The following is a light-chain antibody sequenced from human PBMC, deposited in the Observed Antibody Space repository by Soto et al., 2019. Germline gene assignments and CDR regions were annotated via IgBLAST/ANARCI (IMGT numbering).Light chain of an antibody. V-gene: IGKV1-39*01. J-gene: IGKJ1*01. CDR2: AAS. CDR1: QSISSY. CDR3: QQYYTYPWT. Sequence: DIQMTQSPSSLSASVGDRVTITCRASQSISSYLNWYQQKPGKAPKLLIYAASSLQSGVPSRFSGSGSGREFTLTISSLQPDDFATYYCQQYYTYPWTFGQGTKVDIK.